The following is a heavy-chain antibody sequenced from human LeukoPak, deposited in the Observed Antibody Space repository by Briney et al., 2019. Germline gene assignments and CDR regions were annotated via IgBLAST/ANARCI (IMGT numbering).Heavy chain of an antibody. CDR2: IKQDGSDK. J-gene: IGHJ4*02. CDR3: ARKTVVGSYFDY. D-gene: IGHD4-23*01. CDR1: GFTFSNFW. Sequence: GGSLRLSCAASGFTFSNFWMSWVRQAPGKGLEWVGNIKQDGSDKYYIDSVKGRFTISRDNAKNSLYLQMNSLRAEDTAVYYCARKTVVGSYFDYWGQGTPVTVSS. V-gene: IGHV3-7*03.